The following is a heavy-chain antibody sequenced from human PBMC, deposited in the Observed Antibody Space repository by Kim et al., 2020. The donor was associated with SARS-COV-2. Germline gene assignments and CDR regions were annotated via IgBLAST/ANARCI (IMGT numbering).Heavy chain of an antibody. CDR3: ASSTATGYSSGWYYY. Sequence: PSLKSRVTISVDTSKNQFSLKLSSVTAADTAVYYCASSTATGYSSGWYYYWGQGTLVTVSS. V-gene: IGHV4-39*07. J-gene: IGHJ4*02. D-gene: IGHD6-19*01.